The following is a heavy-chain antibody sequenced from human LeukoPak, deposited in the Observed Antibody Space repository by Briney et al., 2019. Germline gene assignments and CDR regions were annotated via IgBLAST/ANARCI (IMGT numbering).Heavy chain of an antibody. V-gene: IGHV3-23*01. CDR3: AKGPLTLFDY. CDR2: INGNGDST. J-gene: IGHJ4*02. CDR1: GFTFSNYA. D-gene: IGHD4/OR15-4a*01. Sequence: WGSLRLSCAASGFTFSNYAMNWVRQAPGKGLEWVSAINGNGDSTYYADSVKGRFTISRDNSKNTLYLQVNSLRAEDTAVYYCAKGPLTLFDYWGQGTLVTVSS.